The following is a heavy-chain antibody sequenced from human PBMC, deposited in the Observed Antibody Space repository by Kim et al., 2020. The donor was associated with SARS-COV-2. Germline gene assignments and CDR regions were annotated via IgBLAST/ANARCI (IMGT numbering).Heavy chain of an antibody. CDR3: ARKPTEDTARYFDY. V-gene: IGHV3-23*01. Sequence: YAEPVKGQFTISRDNSKNTLYLQMNRMRDEDTAVYYCARKPTEDTARYFDYWGQGALVTVSS. J-gene: IGHJ4*02. D-gene: IGHD1-20*01.